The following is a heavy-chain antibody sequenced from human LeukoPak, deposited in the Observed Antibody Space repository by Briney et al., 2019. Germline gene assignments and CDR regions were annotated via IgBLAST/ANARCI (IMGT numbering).Heavy chain of an antibody. D-gene: IGHD6-19*01. Sequence: ASVKVSCKASGYTFTSYAMHWVRQAPGQRPEWMGWINAGNGNTKYSQKFQGRVTITRDTSASTAYMELSSLRSEDTAVYYCARDNAREQWLGRFDYWGQGTLVTVSS. J-gene: IGHJ4*02. CDR2: INAGNGNT. V-gene: IGHV1-3*01. CDR1: GYTFTSYA. CDR3: ARDNAREQWLGRFDY.